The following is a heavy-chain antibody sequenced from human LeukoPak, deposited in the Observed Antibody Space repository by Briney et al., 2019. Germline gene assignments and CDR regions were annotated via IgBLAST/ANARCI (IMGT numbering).Heavy chain of an antibody. Sequence: SVKVSCKASGGTFSSYAISWVRQAPGQGLEWMGGIIPIFGTANYAQKFQGRVTITADESTSTAYMELSSLRSEDTAVYYCARVKLQGFYYYYYGMDVWGQGTTVTVSS. CDR3: ARVKLQGFYYYYYGMDV. V-gene: IGHV1-69*13. CDR2: IIPIFGTA. CDR1: GGTFSSYA. J-gene: IGHJ6*02. D-gene: IGHD1-7*01.